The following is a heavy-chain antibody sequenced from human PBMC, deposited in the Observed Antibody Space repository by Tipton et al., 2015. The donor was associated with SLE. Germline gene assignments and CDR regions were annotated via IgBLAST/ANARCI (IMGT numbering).Heavy chain of an antibody. CDR3: ARGLGAYSSGWRYYYYYMDV. J-gene: IGHJ6*03. CDR1: NGSISSSPYY. D-gene: IGHD6-19*01. V-gene: IGHV4-39*07. Sequence: TLSLTCTVSNGSISSSPYYWGWIRQSPGKGLEWVGSIYYSGSTYYNPSLKSRVTISVDTSKNQFSLKLSSVTAADTAVYYCARGLGAYSSGWRYYYYYMDVWGKGTTVTVSS. CDR2: IYYSGST.